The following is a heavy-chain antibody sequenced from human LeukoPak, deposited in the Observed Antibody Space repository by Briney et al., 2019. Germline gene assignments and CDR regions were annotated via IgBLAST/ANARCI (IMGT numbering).Heavy chain of an antibody. CDR3: ARGRYYYGSGSYWDYYYYMDV. J-gene: IGHJ6*03. D-gene: IGHD3-10*01. V-gene: IGHV4-34*01. Sequence: SETLSLTCAVYGGSFSGYYWSWIRQPPGKGLEWIGEINRSGRTDYNPSLKSRVTISVDTSKNQFSLKLSSVTAADTAVYYCARGRYYYGSGSYWDYYYYMDVWGKGTTVTVSS. CDR2: INRSGRT. CDR1: GGSFSGYY.